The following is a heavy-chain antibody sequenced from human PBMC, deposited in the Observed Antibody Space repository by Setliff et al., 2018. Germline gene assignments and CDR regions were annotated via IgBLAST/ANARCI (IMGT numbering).Heavy chain of an antibody. Sequence: GPSVKVSCKASGYTFVGYYLHWVRQAPGKGLEWMGWINPKTGGTNYAQKFQGRVTMTRDASINTAFMHLSSLKSDDMAVYYCARDPYDYIWGSYRSPYFDHWGQGALVTVSS. D-gene: IGHD3-16*02. CDR3: ARDPYDYIWGSYRSPYFDH. J-gene: IGHJ4*02. V-gene: IGHV1-2*02. CDR2: INPKTGGT. CDR1: GYTFVGYY.